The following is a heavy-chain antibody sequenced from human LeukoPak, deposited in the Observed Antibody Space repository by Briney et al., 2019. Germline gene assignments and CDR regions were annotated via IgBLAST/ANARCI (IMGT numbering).Heavy chain of an antibody. CDR2: INHSGST. V-gene: IGHV4-34*01. J-gene: IGHJ4*02. D-gene: IGHD5-12*01. CDR3: ARLARQGPFDY. CDR1: AGSFSGYY. Sequence: RPSETLSLTCAVYAGSFSGYYWSWIRQPPGKGLEWIGEINHSGSTNYNPSLKSRVTISVDTSKNQFSLKLSSVTAADTAVYYCARLARQGPFDYWGQGTLVTVSS.